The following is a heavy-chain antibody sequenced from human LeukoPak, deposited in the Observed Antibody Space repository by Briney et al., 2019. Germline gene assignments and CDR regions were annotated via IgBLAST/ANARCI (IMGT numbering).Heavy chain of an antibody. CDR3: AKAGIGARLLSFDY. D-gene: IGHD6-6*01. V-gene: IGHV3-48*01. Sequence: GGSLRLSCAASGFTFSSYSMNWVRQAPGKGLEWVSYISSSSSTIYYADSVKGRFTISRDNAKNSLYLQMNSLRAEDTAVYYCAKAGIGARLLSFDYWGQGTLVTVSS. J-gene: IGHJ4*02. CDR2: ISSSSSTI. CDR1: GFTFSSYS.